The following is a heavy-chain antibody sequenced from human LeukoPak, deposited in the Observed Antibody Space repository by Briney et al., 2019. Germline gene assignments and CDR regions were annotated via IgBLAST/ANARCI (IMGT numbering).Heavy chain of an antibody. J-gene: IGHJ4*02. CDR1: GGSFSGYY. V-gene: IGHV4-34*01. CDR2: INHSGST. Sequence: PSETLSLTCAVYGGSFSGYYWSWIRQPPGKGLEWIGEINHSGSTNYNPSLKSRVTISVDTSKNQFSLKLSSVTAADTAVYYCARESFDGSGYSRLDYWGQGALVTVSS. D-gene: IGHD3-22*01. CDR3: ARESFDGSGYSRLDY.